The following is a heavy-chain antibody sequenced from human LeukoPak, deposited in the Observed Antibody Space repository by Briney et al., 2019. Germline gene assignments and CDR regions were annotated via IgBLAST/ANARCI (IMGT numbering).Heavy chain of an antibody. CDR3: ARDYGDYGASLDY. D-gene: IGHD4-17*01. Sequence: PGGSLRLSCAASGFTFSSYIMHWVRQAPGRGLERVAVISYDGSNKFYADSVKGRFTISRDNSKNTLYLQMNILRPEDTAVYYCARDYGDYGASLDYWGQGTLVTVSS. CDR1: GFTFSSYI. CDR2: ISYDGSNK. V-gene: IGHV3-30-3*01. J-gene: IGHJ4*02.